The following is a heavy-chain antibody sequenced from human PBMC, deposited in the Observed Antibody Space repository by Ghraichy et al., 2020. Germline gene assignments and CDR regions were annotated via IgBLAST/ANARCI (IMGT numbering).Heavy chain of an antibody. Sequence: ASVKVSSKASGYTFTGYYVHWVRQAPGQGLEWMGWNNPNSGGTNYAQKFQGRVTMTRDTSISTVYMELSRLRSDDTAVYYCARGRSGWGGPDYWGQGTLVTVSS. J-gene: IGHJ4*02. CDR3: ARGRSGWGGPDY. CDR1: GYTFTGYY. V-gene: IGHV1-2*02. CDR2: NNPNSGGT. D-gene: IGHD6-19*01.